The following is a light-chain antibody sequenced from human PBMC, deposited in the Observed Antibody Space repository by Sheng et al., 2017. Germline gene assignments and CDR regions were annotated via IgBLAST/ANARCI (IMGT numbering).Light chain of an antibody. CDR2: GPA. CDR3: QQAIGLPPVVT. J-gene: IGKJ3*01. CDR1: QDISNS. V-gene: IGKV1-16*01. Sequence: DIQMTQSPSSLSASVGDKVTITCRANQDISNSLAWFQHQTGKAPRSLTYGPANVERGVPARFSASRSGTDFTLTISSLQPEDFATYYCQQAIGLPPVVTFGPGTKVDI.